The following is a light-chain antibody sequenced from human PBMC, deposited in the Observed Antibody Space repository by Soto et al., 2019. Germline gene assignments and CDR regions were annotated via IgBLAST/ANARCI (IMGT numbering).Light chain of an antibody. CDR2: AAS. CDR1: QSVGSW. CDR3: QQSYSTPLT. Sequence: DIQMTQSPSTLSASVCDRVMITCRASQSVGSWLAWYQQKPGKAPKLLIYAASSSQSGVPSRFSGSGSGTDFTLTISSLQPEDFATYYCQQSYSTPLTFGGGTKVDIK. V-gene: IGKV1-39*01. J-gene: IGKJ4*01.